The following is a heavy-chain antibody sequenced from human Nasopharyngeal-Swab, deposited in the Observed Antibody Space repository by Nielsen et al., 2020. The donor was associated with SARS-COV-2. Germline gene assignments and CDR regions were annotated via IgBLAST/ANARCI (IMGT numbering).Heavy chain of an antibody. V-gene: IGHV3-23*01. Sequence: VRQAPGKGLEWVSAISGSGGSTYYADSVKGRFTISRDNSKNTLYLQMNSLRAEDTAVYYCAKVARDIVVAPAAMKAYYYYGMDVWGQGTTVTVSS. CDR2: ISGSGGST. D-gene: IGHD2-2*01. J-gene: IGHJ6*02. CDR3: AKVARDIVVAPAAMKAYYYYGMDV.